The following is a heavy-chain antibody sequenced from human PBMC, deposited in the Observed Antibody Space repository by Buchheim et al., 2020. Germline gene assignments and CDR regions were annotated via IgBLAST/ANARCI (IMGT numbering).Heavy chain of an antibody. Sequence: QVQLVESGGGVVQPGRSLRLSCAASGFTFSSYAMHWVRQAPGKGLEWVAVISHDGSNKYYADSVKGRFIISSDNSKNPLYLQMNSLRAEDTAVYYCARVFSIAARPASYWGQGTL. D-gene: IGHD6-6*01. CDR3: ARVFSIAARPASY. V-gene: IGHV3-30*04. CDR2: ISHDGSNK. J-gene: IGHJ4*02. CDR1: GFTFSSYA.